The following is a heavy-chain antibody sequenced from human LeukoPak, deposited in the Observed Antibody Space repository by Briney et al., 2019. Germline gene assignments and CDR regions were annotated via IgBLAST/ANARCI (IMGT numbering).Heavy chain of an antibody. CDR2: IKEDGSVK. CDR3: VRASRGSDY. D-gene: IGHD6-19*01. J-gene: IGHJ4*02. V-gene: IGHV3-7*01. CDR1: GFTFSSYW. Sequence: GKSLRLSCAASGFTFSSYWMTWVRQAPGRGLECVANIKEDGSVKYCVDSVKGRFTISRDNAKNSMYLQMNSLRAEDTAVYYCVRASRGSDYWGQGTLVTVSS.